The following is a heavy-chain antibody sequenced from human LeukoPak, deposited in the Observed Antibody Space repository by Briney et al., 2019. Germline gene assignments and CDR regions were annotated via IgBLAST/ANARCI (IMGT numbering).Heavy chain of an antibody. D-gene: IGHD3-10*01. Sequence: GGSLRLSCAASGFTFSNAWMSWVRQAPGRGLEWVGRIKSKTDGGTTDYAAPVKGRFTISRDDSTNTLYLQMNSLQTEDTAVYYCTTERYYASGSYSDPYFDFWGLGTLVTVSS. CDR3: TTERYYASGSYSDPYFDF. CDR2: IKSKTDGGTT. J-gene: IGHJ4*02. V-gene: IGHV3-15*01. CDR1: GFTFSNAW.